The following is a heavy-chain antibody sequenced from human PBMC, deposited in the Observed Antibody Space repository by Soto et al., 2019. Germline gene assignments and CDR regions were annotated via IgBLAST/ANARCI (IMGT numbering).Heavy chain of an antibody. V-gene: IGHV1-24*01. CDR2: FDPEIGET. J-gene: IGHJ4*02. Sequence: GASVKVSCKVSGYTLTELSMHWLRQAPGKGLEWMGTFDPEIGETVYAQKFRGRVTMTEDTSTDTAYMELSSLRSEDTAVYYCATCPPRYCIGTTGYAGLDYWGQGTLVTVSS. CDR3: ATCPPRYCIGTTGYAGLDY. D-gene: IGHD2-15*01. CDR1: GYTLTELS.